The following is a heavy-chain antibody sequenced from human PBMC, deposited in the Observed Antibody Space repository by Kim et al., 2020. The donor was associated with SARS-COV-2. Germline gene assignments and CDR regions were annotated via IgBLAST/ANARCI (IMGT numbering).Heavy chain of an antibody. CDR3: ARVEQQWIDY. Sequence: GGSLRLSCAASGFTFSSYEMNWVRQAPGKGLEWVSYISSSGSTIYYADSVKGRFTISRDNAKNSLYLQMNSLRAEDTAVYYCARVEQQWIDYWGQGTLVTVSS. J-gene: IGHJ4*02. V-gene: IGHV3-48*03. CDR2: ISSSGSTI. CDR1: GFTFSSYE. D-gene: IGHD6-13*01.